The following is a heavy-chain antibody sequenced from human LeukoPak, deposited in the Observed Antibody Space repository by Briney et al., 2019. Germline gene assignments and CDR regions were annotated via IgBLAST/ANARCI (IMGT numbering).Heavy chain of an antibody. CDR2: ISGSGGST. D-gene: IGHD2-2*02. CDR3: ARVRYCSSTSSYSGYFDY. Sequence: GGSLRLSCAASGFTFSSYAMSWVRQAPGKGLEWVSAISGSGGSTYYADSVKGRFTISRDNSKNTLYLQMNSLRAEDTAVYYCARVRYCSSTSSYSGYFDYWGQGTLVTVSS. V-gene: IGHV3-23*01. CDR1: GFTFSSYA. J-gene: IGHJ4*02.